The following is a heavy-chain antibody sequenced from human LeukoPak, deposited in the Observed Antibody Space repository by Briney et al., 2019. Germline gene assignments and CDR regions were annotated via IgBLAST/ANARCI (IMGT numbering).Heavy chain of an antibody. J-gene: IGHJ4*02. CDR2: ITSKVNSYAT. CDR1: VFTFSGSA. V-gene: IGHV3-73*01. D-gene: IGHD3-22*01. Sequence: QPGGSLRLSCAASVFTFSGSAMHWVRQASGEGLEWVGRITSKVNSYATAYVASVIGRFTISRDDSTNMANLQMNSLKTEDTAVYFCTSRSDSSDYYPFYWGQGTLVTVSS. CDR3: TSRSDSSDYYPFY.